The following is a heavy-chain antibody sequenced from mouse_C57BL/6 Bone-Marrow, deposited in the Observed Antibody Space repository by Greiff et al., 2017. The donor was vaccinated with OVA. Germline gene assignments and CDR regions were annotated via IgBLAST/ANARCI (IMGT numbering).Heavy chain of an antibody. CDR2: IYPRSGNT. J-gene: IGHJ4*01. Sequence: VHLVESGAELARPGASVKLSCKASGYTFTSYGISWVKQRTGQGLEWIGEIYPRSGNTYYNEKFKGKATLTADKSSSTAYMELRSLTSEDSAVYFCAAAQATGYAMDYWGQGTSVTVS. CDR3: AAAQATGYAMDY. CDR1: GYTFTSYG. V-gene: IGHV1-81*01. D-gene: IGHD3-2*02.